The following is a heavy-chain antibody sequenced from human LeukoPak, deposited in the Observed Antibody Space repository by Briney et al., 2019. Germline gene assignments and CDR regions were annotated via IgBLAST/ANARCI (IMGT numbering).Heavy chain of an antibody. Sequence: PSETLSLTCTVSGGSISSYYWSRIRQPPGKGLEWIGYIYYSGSTNYNPSLKSRVTISVDTSKNQFSLKLSSVTAADTAVYYCARSVFLYSGSYSPFFDYWGQGTLVTVSS. CDR2: IYYSGST. CDR1: GGSISSYY. V-gene: IGHV4-59*08. CDR3: ARSVFLYSGSYSPFFDY. D-gene: IGHD1-26*01. J-gene: IGHJ4*02.